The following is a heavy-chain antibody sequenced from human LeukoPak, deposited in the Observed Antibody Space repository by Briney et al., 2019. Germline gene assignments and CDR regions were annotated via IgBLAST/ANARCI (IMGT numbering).Heavy chain of an antibody. CDR2: ISSSSSYI. V-gene: IGHV3-21*01. Sequence: GGSLRLSCAASGFTFSSYSMNWVRQAPGKGLEWVSSISSSSSYIYYADSVKGRFTISRDNAKNSLYLQMNSLRAEDTAAYYCARDRVTDYGDYGAFDIWGQGTMVTVSS. CDR3: ARDRVTDYGDYGAFDI. CDR1: GFTFSSYS. D-gene: IGHD4-17*01. J-gene: IGHJ3*02.